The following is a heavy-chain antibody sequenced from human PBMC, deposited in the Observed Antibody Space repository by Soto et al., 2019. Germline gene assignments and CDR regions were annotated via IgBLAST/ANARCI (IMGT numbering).Heavy chain of an antibody. CDR3: EHRSVVIRVESDAFDI. CDR1: GFSLSTSGVG. D-gene: IGHD2-15*01. Sequence: QITLKESGPTLVKPTQTLTLTCTFSGFSLSTSGVGVGWIRQPPGKALEWLALIYWDDDKRYSPSLKSRITINDDSNKHLVVTTTTKMDPVTTTTYYSEHRSVVIRVESDAFDIWGQGTMVTVSS. J-gene: IGHJ3*02. V-gene: IGHV2-5*02. CDR2: IYWDDDK.